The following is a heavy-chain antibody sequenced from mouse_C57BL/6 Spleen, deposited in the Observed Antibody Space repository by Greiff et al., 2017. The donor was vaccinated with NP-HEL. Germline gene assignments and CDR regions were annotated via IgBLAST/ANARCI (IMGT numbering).Heavy chain of an antibody. Sequence: QVQLQQPGAELVKPGASVKLSCKASGYTFTSYWMQWVKQRPGQGLEWIGEIDPSDSYTNYNQKFKGKAPLTVDTSSSTAYMQLSILTSEDSAVYYCARALGSSFWFAYWGQGTLVTVSA. J-gene: IGHJ3*01. V-gene: IGHV1-50*01. CDR1: GYTFTSYW. D-gene: IGHD1-1*01. CDR2: IDPSDSYT. CDR3: ARALGSSFWFAY.